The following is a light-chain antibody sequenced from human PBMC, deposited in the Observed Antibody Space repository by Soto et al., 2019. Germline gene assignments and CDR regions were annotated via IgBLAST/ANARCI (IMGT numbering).Light chain of an antibody. CDR2: GAS. V-gene: IGKV3-20*01. CDR1: QSVSSNY. CDR3: QQYGSSTYT. Sequence: EIVLTQSPGILSLSPRERATLSCRASQSVSSNYLAWYQQKPGQAPRLLIYGASRRATGIPDRFSGSGSGTDFTLTISRLEPEDFAMYYCQQYGSSTYTFGQGTKVEIK. J-gene: IGKJ2*01.